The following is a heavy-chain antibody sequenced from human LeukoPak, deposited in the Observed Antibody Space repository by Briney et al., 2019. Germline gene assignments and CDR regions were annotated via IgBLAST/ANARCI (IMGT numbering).Heavy chain of an antibody. Sequence: GGSLRLSCAASGFTFSSYSMNWVRQAPGKGLEWVSSISSSSSYIYYADSVKGRFTISRDNAKNSLYLQMNSLRAEDTAVYYCARDGLVWGLERRVNAFDIWGQGTMVTVPS. CDR2: ISSSSSYI. J-gene: IGHJ3*02. CDR3: ARDGLVWGLERRVNAFDI. CDR1: GFTFSSYS. D-gene: IGHD1-1*01. V-gene: IGHV3-21*01.